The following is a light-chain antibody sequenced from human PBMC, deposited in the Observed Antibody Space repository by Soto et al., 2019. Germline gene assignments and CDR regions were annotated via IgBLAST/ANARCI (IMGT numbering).Light chain of an antibody. CDR1: QSVSSN. J-gene: IGKJ1*01. CDR3: QQYTNWPLRT. CDR2: GAS. Sequence: EIVMTQSPATLSVSPGERATLSCRASQSVSSNLAWYQQKPGQAPRLLIYGASTRATGIPARFSGSGSGTEFTLTISSLQSEDFGVYYCQQYTNWPLRTFGQGTKV. V-gene: IGKV3-15*01.